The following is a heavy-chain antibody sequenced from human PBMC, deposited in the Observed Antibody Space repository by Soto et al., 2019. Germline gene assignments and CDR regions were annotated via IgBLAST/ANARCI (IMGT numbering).Heavy chain of an antibody. D-gene: IGHD1-1*01. CDR3: ARDLGTGTPNYFDY. Sequence: SETLSLTCAVSGYSISSGYYWGWIRQPPGKGLEWIGSIYHSGSTYYNPSLKSRVTISVDTSKSQFSLKLSSVTAADTAVYYCARDLGTGTPNYFDYWGQGTLVTVSS. CDR1: GYSISSGYY. V-gene: IGHV4-38-2*02. CDR2: IYHSGST. J-gene: IGHJ4*02.